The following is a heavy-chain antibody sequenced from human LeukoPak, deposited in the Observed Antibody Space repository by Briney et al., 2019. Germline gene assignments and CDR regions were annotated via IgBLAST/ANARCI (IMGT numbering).Heavy chain of an antibody. V-gene: IGHV1-18*01. J-gene: IGHJ4*02. CDR3: ARDGDYYDSSGYTDY. CDR2: ISAYNGNT. D-gene: IGHD3-22*01. Sequence: ASVTVSCKASGYTFTSYGISWVRQAPGQGLEWMGWISAYNGNTNYAQKLQGRVTMTTDTSTSTVYMELSSLRSEDTAVYYCARDGDYYDSSGYTDYWGQGTLVTVSS. CDR1: GYTFTSYG.